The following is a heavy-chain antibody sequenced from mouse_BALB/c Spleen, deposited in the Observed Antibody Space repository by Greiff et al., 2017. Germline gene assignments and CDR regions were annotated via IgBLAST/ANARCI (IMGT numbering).Heavy chain of an antibody. D-gene: IGHD2-4*01. V-gene: IGHV5-6-5*01. J-gene: IGHJ3*01. CDR1: GFTFSSYA. Sequence: DVMLVESGGGLVKPGGSLKLSCAASGFTFSSYAMSWVRQTPEKRLEWVASISSGGSTYYPDSVKGRFTISRDNAMNILYLQMSSLRSEDTAMYYCARDDYDAYWGQGTLVTVSA. CDR2: ISSGGST. CDR3: ARDDYDAY.